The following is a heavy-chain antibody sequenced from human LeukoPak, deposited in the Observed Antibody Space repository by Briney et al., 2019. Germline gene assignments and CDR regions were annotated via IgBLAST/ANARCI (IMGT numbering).Heavy chain of an antibody. CDR3: VRGGIQVSGIDAFDI. CDR2: IGIADDT. CDR1: GFTFRNYD. V-gene: IGHV3-13*01. D-gene: IGHD5/OR15-5a*01. J-gene: IGHJ3*02. Sequence: GGSLRLSCAASGFTFRNYDMHWVRQFPGRGLEWVSAIGIADDTHYPDSVKGRFTISRENAKNSLYLQMNSLRNGDTAVYYCVRGGIQVSGIDAFDIWGQGTMVTVTS.